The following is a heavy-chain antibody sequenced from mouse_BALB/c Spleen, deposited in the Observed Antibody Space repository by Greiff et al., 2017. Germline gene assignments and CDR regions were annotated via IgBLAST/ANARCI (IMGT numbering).Heavy chain of an antibody. D-gene: IGHD1-1*01. J-gene: IGHJ1*01. Sequence: EVQLVESGPGLVKPSQSLSLTCTVTGYSITSDYAWNWIRQFPGNKLEWMGYISYSGSTSYNPSLKSRISITRDTSKNQFFLQLNSVTTEDTATYYCARGDGSRSYWYFDVWGAGTTVTVSS. CDR3: ARGDGSRSYWYFDV. V-gene: IGHV3-2*02. CDR1: GYSITSDYA. CDR2: ISYSGST.